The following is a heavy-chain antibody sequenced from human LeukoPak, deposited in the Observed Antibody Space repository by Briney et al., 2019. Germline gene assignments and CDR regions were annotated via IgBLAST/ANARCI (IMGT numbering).Heavy chain of an antibody. V-gene: IGHV3-74*01. J-gene: IGHJ5*02. CDR2: TNSDGSGT. CDR1: GFTFSSYE. Sequence: GGSLRLSCAASGFTFSSYEMNWVRQAPGKGLVWVSRTNSDGSGTNYADSVKGRFTISRDNAKNTLYLQMNSLRAEDTALYYCARDYYGSGSYYKSPFGAWGQGTLVTVSS. CDR3: ARDYYGSGSYYKSPFGA. D-gene: IGHD3-10*01.